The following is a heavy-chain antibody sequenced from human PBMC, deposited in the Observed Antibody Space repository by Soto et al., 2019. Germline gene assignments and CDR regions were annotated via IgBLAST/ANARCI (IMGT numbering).Heavy chain of an antibody. D-gene: IGHD5-18*01. CDR1: GFTFSRYA. Sequence: EVQLLESGGGLVQPGGSLRLSCAASGFTFSRYAMSWVRQAPGKGLEWVSAISGSGDSTYDADSVKGRFTISRDNSKNTLYLQMKSLKAEDTAVYYCAKGTYSYGYNSFDYWSHGTLVTVSS. CDR3: AKGTYSYGYNSFDY. V-gene: IGHV3-23*01. J-gene: IGHJ4*01. CDR2: ISGSGDST.